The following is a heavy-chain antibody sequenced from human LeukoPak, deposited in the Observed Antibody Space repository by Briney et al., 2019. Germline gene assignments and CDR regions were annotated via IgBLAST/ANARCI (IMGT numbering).Heavy chain of an antibody. CDR2: FSGSGGST. CDR1: GFTFSSYA. D-gene: IGHD5-12*01. CDR3: AKVHLGGSIDY. V-gene: IGHV3-23*01. J-gene: IGHJ4*02. Sequence: GGSLSLSCAASGFTFSSYAMSWVRQAPGKGLEWVSAFSGSGGSTYYADSVKGRFTISRDNSKNTLYLQMNSLRAEDTAVYYCAKVHLGGSIDYWGQGTLVTVSS.